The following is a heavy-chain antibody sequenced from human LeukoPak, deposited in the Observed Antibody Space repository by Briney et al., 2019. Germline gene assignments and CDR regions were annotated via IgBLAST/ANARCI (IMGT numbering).Heavy chain of an antibody. CDR3: ARDRLSSSDRGGGYAFDI. D-gene: IGHD6-19*01. CDR1: PYTFTSCG. CDR2: ISGNNGKT. Sequence: ATVKLYLEDSPYTFTSCGMSWVRESPGHCVEWIGWISGNNGKTNYAQMLQGRVTMTTDTSTSTAYMELRSLRSDDTAVYYCARDRLSSSDRGGGYAFDIWGQGTMVAVSS. V-gene: IGHV1-18*01. J-gene: IGHJ3*02.